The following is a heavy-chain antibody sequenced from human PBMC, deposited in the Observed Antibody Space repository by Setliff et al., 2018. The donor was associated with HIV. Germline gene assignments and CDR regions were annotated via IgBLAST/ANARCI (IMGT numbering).Heavy chain of an antibody. CDR3: ARPQWELGVDYYGMDV. J-gene: IGHJ6*02. CDR1: GGTSNTYA. Sequence: WASVKVSCKASGGTSNTYAINWVRQAPGQGLEWMGQVITILDITSYAQKFQGRVTITADKSTSTAYMELSSLRSEDTAVYYCARPQWELGVDYYGMDVWGQGTAVTVSS. V-gene: IGHV1-69*10. CDR2: VITILDIT. D-gene: IGHD1-26*01.